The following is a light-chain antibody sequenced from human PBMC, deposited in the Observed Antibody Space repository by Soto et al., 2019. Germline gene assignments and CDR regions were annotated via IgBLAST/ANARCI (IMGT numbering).Light chain of an antibody. CDR1: SSDVGGYNY. Sequence: QSALTQPRSVSGSPGQSVTISCTGTSSDVGGYNYVSWYQQHPGEAPKLMIYDVSKRPSGVPDRFSGSKSGNTASLTISGFQAEDEADYYCCSYAGSYTYVIFGGGTKLTVL. V-gene: IGLV2-11*01. CDR2: DVS. J-gene: IGLJ2*01. CDR3: CSYAGSYTYVI.